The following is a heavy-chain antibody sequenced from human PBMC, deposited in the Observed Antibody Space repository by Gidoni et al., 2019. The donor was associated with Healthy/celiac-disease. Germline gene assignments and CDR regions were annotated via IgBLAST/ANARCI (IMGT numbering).Heavy chain of an antibody. Sequence: QVQLVESVGCVVQPGRSLRLSCAASGFTFSSYGMHWVRQAPGKGLEWVAVISNDGGNKYYADSVKGRFTISRDNSKNTLYLQMNSLRAEDTAVYYCAKLPGVVVTATLGDAFDIWGQGTMVTVSS. CDR2: ISNDGGNK. D-gene: IGHD2-21*02. J-gene: IGHJ3*02. CDR3: AKLPGVVVTATLGDAFDI. CDR1: GFTFSSYG. V-gene: IGHV3-30*18.